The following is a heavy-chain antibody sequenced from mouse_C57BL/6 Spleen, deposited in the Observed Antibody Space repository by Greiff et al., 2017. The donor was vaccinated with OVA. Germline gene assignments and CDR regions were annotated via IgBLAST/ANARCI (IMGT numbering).Heavy chain of an antibody. D-gene: IGHD4-1*01. Sequence: EVKLMESGGGLVKPGGSLKLSCAASGFTFSSYAMSWVRQTPEKRLEWVATISDGGSYTYYPDNVKGRFTISRDNAKNNLYLQMSHLKSEDTAMYYCARDDPGYYFDYWGQGTTLTVSA. CDR1: GFTFSSYA. CDR3: ARDDPGYYFDY. J-gene: IGHJ2*01. CDR2: ISDGGSYT. V-gene: IGHV5-4*01.